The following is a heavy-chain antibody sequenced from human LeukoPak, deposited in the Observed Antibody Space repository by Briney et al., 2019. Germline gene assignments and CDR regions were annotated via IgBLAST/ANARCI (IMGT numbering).Heavy chain of an antibody. Sequence: GGSLRLSCAASGFTFSGSWMSWVRQAPGKGLEWVGRTRNKANSYTTEYAASVKGRFTISRDDSKNSLYLQMNSLKTEDTAVYYCASIMAGSLDVWGQGTTVTVSS. CDR1: GFTFSGSW. D-gene: IGHD1-14*01. J-gene: IGHJ6*02. CDR2: TRNKANSYTT. CDR3: ASIMAGSLDV. V-gene: IGHV3-72*01.